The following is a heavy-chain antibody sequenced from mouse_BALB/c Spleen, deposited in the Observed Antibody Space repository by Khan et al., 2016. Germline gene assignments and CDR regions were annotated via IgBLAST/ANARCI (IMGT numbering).Heavy chain of an antibody. J-gene: IGHJ4*01. Sequence: QVQLQQSGAELMKPGASVKISCKATGYTFSSYWIEWVKQRPGHGLEWIGEILPGSGSTNYNEKLKGKATFNADTSSNTAYMQLSSLTSEDSAVYYCARGYDDYYAMDYWGQGTSVTVSS. D-gene: IGHD2-14*01. V-gene: IGHV1-9*01. CDR3: ARGYDDYYAMDY. CDR2: ILPGSGST. CDR1: GYTFSSYW.